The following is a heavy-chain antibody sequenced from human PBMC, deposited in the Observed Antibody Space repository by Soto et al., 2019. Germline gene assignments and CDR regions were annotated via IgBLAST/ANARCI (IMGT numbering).Heavy chain of an antibody. D-gene: IGHD6-6*01. J-gene: IGHJ6*03. V-gene: IGHV1-3*01. CDR2: INAGNGNT. CDR1: GYTFTSYA. Sequence: ASVKVSCKASGYTFTSYAMHWVRQAPGQRLEWMGWINAGNGNTKYSQKFQGRVTITRDTSASTAYMELSSLRSEDTAVYYCARGRAARLSGYYYYYMDVWRKGTTVTVSS. CDR3: ARGRAARLSGYYYYYMDV.